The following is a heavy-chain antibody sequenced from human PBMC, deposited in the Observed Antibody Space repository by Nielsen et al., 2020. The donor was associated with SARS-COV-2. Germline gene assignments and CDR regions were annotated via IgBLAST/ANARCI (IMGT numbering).Heavy chain of an antibody. CDR1: GFTFSDYY. J-gene: IGHJ5*02. CDR3: AGPAS. V-gene: IGHV3-11*01. Sequence: GGSLRLSCAASGFTFSDYYMSWIRQAPGKGLEWVSYISRSGSIIQHADSVKGRFTISRDNAKNSLHLQMDNLRVEDTAVYYCAGPASWGQGTLVTVSS. CDR2: ISRSGSII. D-gene: IGHD2-2*01.